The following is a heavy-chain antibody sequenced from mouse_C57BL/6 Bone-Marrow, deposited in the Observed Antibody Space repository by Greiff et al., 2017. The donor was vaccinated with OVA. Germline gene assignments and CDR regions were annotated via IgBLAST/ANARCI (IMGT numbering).Heavy chain of an antibody. V-gene: IGHV7-1*01. D-gene: IGHD4-1*01. CDR3: ARGTGYYFDY. CDR1: GFTFSDFY. Sequence: EVKLVESGGGLVQSGRSLRLPCATSGFTFSDFYMEWVRQAPGKGLEWIAASRNKANDYTTEYSASVKGRFIVSRDTSQSILYLQMNALRAEDTAIYYCARGTGYYFDYWGQGTTLTVSS. CDR2: SRNKANDYTT. J-gene: IGHJ2*01.